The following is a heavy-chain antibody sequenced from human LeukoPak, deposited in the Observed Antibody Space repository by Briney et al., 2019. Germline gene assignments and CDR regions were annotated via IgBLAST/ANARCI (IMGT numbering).Heavy chain of an antibody. CDR3: AKDVYGSGSYYFDY. CDR1: GFTFSSYG. D-gene: IGHD3-10*01. Sequence: PGGSLRLSCAASGFTFSSYGMHWVRLAPGKGLEWVAFIRYDGSNKYYADSVKGRFTISRDNSKNTLYLQMNSLRAEDTAVYYCAKDVYGSGSYYFDYWGQGTLVTVSS. J-gene: IGHJ4*02. V-gene: IGHV3-30*02. CDR2: IRYDGSNK.